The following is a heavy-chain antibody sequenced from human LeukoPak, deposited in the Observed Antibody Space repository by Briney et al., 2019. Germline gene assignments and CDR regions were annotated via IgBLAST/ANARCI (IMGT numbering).Heavy chain of an antibody. CDR1: GITVSGHG. D-gene: IGHD6-19*01. Sequence: GRSLGLSCVASGITVSGHGMHWVRQPPGKGLEWVAVIAADGGVKRYADSVKGRFSLSRDNSKNTLYLQMNSLSVEDTAVYYCAREATWGQWYFDHWGQGTPVTVSS. J-gene: IGHJ4*02. CDR2: IAADGGVK. CDR3: AREATWGQWYFDH. V-gene: IGHV3-30*03.